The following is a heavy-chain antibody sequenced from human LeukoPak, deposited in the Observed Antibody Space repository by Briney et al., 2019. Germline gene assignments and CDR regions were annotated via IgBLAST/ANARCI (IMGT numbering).Heavy chain of an antibody. Sequence: SETLSLTCAVYGGSFSGYYWSWIRQPPGKGLEWIGEINHSGSTNYNPSLKSRVTISVDTSKNQFSLKLSSVTAADTAVYYCASSRIVVPAAISMRYYYYGMDVWGQGTTVTVSS. D-gene: IGHD2-2*02. J-gene: IGHJ6*02. CDR2: INHSGST. CDR3: ASSRIVVPAAISMRYYYYGMDV. CDR1: GGSFSGYY. V-gene: IGHV4-34*01.